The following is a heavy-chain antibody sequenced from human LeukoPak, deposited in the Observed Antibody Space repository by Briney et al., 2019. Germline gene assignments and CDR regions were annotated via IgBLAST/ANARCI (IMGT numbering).Heavy chain of an antibody. V-gene: IGHV3-7*03. D-gene: IGHD4-23*01. CDR1: GFTFSSYW. Sequence: PGGSLRLSCAASGFTFSSYWTTWVRQAPGKGLEWVANIRQDGGEIYYVDSVKGRFTISRDNAKNSLYLQMNSLRAEDTAVYYCARSNGVTTVAPFDYWGQGTLVTVSS. CDR3: ARSNGVTTVAPFDY. J-gene: IGHJ4*02. CDR2: IRQDGGEI.